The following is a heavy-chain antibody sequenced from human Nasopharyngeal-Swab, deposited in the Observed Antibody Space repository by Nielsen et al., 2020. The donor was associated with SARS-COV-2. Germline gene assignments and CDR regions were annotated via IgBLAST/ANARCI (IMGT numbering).Heavy chain of an antibody. CDR2: IRAKDKNYAT. D-gene: IGHD3-16*01. V-gene: IGHV3-73*01. Sequence: VRQIPGKGLEWVGRIRAKDKNYATAYGTSVKGRFIISRDDSKNTAFLQMNSLKTEDTAVHFCTTSFTVGGLKDYWGQGTPVTVSS. CDR3: TTSFTVGGLKDY. J-gene: IGHJ4*02.